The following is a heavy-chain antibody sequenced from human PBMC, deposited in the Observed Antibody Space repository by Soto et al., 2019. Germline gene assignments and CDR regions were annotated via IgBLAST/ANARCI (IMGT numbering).Heavy chain of an antibody. CDR1: GFTFSSYG. J-gene: IGHJ4*02. Sequence: QVQLVESGGGVVQPGRSLRLSCAASGFTFSSYGMHWVRQAPGKGLEWVAVISSDGSKKYYADSVKSRFTISRDNSKNTLYMQMISMRADGTAVYYSPNETHSGPVDYWGEATLVTASS. V-gene: IGHV3-30*18. CDR2: ISSDGSKK. CDR3: PNETHSGPVDY.